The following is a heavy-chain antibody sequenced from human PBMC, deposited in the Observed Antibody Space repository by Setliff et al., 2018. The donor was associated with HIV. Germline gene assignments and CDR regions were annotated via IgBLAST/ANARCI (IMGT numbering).Heavy chain of an antibody. CDR2: INTDGSST. V-gene: IGHV3-74*01. Sequence: GGSLRLSCAASGFTLSSYWMHWVRQAPGKGLVWVSRINTDGSSTTYADSVKGRFTISRDDAKNSLYLQMNSLIAEDTAVYYCARTQITISDYWGQGTLVTVSS. CDR3: ARTQITISDY. CDR1: GFTLSSYW. J-gene: IGHJ4*02. D-gene: IGHD3-9*01.